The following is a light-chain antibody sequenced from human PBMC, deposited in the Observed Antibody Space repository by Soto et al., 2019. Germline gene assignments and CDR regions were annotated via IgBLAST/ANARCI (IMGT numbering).Light chain of an antibody. CDR1: QDISSF. CDR2: AAS. J-gene: IGKJ4*01. CDR3: QQLYSYPLT. V-gene: IGKV1-9*01. Sequence: DIQMTQSPSSLSASVGDRVTITCRASQDISSFLAWYHQTPGKAPNLLIYAASTLQSGVPSRFSGSGSGTEFTLTISSLQPEDFATYYCQQLYSYPLTFGGGTKVDNK.